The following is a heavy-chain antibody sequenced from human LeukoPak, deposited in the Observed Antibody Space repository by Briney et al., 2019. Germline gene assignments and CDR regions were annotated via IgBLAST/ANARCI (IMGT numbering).Heavy chain of an antibody. CDR3: AKSGYNRFDY. J-gene: IGHJ4*02. CDR1: GFIFGDYA. Sequence: PGGSLRLSCTGSGFIFGDYAMNWVRQAPGKGLEWVSNISGSGSGGSTYYADSVKGRFTISRDNSKNTLYLQMNSLRAEDTAVYYCAKSGYNRFDYWGQGTLVTVSS. V-gene: IGHV3-23*01. D-gene: IGHD5-24*01. CDR2: ISGSGSGGST.